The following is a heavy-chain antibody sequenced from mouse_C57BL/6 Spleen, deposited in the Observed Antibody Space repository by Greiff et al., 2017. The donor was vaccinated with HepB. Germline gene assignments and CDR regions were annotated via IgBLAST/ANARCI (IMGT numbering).Heavy chain of an antibody. J-gene: IGHJ2*01. CDR1: GFTFSSYG. CDR2: ISSGGSYT. CDR3: ASIYYDYDADY. V-gene: IGHV5-6*01. Sequence: EVQVVESGGDLVKPGGSLKLSCAASGFTFSSYGMSWVRQTPDKRLEWVATISSGGSYTYYPDSVKGRFTISRDNAKNTLYLQMSSLKSEDTAMYYCASIYYDYDADYWGQGTTLTVSS. D-gene: IGHD2-4*01.